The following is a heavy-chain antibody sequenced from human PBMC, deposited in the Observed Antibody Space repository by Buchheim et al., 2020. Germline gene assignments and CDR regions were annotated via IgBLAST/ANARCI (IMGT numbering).Heavy chain of an antibody. J-gene: IGHJ1*01. CDR1: GGSISSGGYY. Sequence: QVQLQESGPGLVKPSQTLSLTCTVSGGSISSGGYYWSWIRQHPGKGLEWIGYIYYSGSTYYNPSLKSRVHISVDTSQNQFSLKLSSVTAADTAVYYCARGQTVSRAVAGTGCFQHWGQGTL. D-gene: IGHD6-19*01. CDR2: IYYSGST. V-gene: IGHV4-31*03. CDR3: ARGQTVSRAVAGTGCFQH.